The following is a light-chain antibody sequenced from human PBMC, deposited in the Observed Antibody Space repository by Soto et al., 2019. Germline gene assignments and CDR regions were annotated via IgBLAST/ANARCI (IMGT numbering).Light chain of an antibody. CDR1: SSDVGACNS. CDR3: SSYTTSSTVV. V-gene: IGLV2-14*03. Sequence: QSALTQPASVSGSPGQSITISCTGTSSDVGACNSVSWYQQHTGKAPKLMIYDVSNRPSGVSNRFSGSKSVNTASLTISGLQAEDEADYYCSSYTTSSTVVFGGGTKLTVL. J-gene: IGLJ2*01. CDR2: DVS.